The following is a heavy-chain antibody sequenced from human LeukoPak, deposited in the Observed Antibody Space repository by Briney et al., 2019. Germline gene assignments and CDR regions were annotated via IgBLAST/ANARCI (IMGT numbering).Heavy chain of an antibody. V-gene: IGHV1-2*02. CDR3: ARMDLDGGDSIGFDS. D-gene: IGHD2-21*02. CDR2: ITPNIGDA. CDR1: GYTFTGYF. J-gene: IGHJ5*01. Sequence: ASVNVSCTASGYTFTGYFMHWVRQAPGHGLEWMGWITPNIGDASYAQKFQGRVTMTRDRSINTAYMELSRLTSDDTAVYYCARMDLDGGDSIGFDSWGQGTLVTVSS.